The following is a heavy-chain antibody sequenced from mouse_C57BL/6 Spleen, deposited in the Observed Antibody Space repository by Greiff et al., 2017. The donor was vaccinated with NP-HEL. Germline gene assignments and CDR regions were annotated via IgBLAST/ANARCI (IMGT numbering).Heavy chain of an antibody. J-gene: IGHJ1*03. Sequence: EVQLQQSGPELVKPGASVKISCKASGYTFTDYYMNWVKQSHGKSLEWIGDINPNNGGTSYNQKFKGKATLTVDKSSSTAYMELRSLTSEDSAVYYCARYSNYDGSSYWYFDVWGTGTTVTVSS. CDR1: GYTFTDYY. CDR2: INPNNGGT. CDR3: ARYSNYDGSSYWYFDV. V-gene: IGHV1-26*01. D-gene: IGHD1-1*01.